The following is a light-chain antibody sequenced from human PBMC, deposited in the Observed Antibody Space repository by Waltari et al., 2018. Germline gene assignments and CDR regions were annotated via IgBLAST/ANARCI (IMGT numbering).Light chain of an antibody. CDR1: SSDIGYYIY. J-gene: IGLJ2*01. CDR3: SSYTTSSTVV. Sequence: QSALTQPASVSGSPGQSITISCTGTSSDIGYYIYVSWYQQHQGKAPKLMIYDVSNRPSGVSNRFSGSKSGNTASLTISGLQAEDEADYYCSSYTTSSTVVFGGGTKLTVL. CDR2: DVS. V-gene: IGLV2-14*03.